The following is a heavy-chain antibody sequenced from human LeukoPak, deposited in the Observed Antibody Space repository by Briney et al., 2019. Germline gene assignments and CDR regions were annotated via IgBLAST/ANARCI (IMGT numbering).Heavy chain of an antibody. CDR2: IYSGGNT. D-gene: IGHD2/OR15-2a*01. V-gene: IGHV3-66*01. CDR3: AKKDNGNYFNFDY. Sequence: GGSLRLSCAASGFTINNNYMNWVRQAPGKGLEWVSVIYSGGNTYYADSVKGRFTISRDNSKHTLYLQMNSLRAEDTAVYYCAKKDNGNYFNFDYWGQGTLVTVSS. CDR1: GFTINNNY. J-gene: IGHJ4*02.